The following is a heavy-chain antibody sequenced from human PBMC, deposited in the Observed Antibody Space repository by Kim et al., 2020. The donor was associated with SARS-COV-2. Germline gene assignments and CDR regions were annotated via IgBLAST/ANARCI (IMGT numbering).Heavy chain of an antibody. Sequence: GGSLRLSCAASGFTFSSYAMSWVRQAPGKGLEWVSAISGSGGSTYYADSVKGRFTISRDNSKNTLYLQMNSLRAEDTAVYYCAKTGGYIIAARIDYWGQGTLVTVSS. V-gene: IGHV3-23*01. CDR3: AKTGGYIIAARIDY. J-gene: IGHJ4*02. D-gene: IGHD6-13*01. CDR1: GFTFSSYA. CDR2: ISGSGGST.